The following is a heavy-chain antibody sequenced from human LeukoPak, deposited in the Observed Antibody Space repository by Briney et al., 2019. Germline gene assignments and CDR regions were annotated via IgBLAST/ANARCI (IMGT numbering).Heavy chain of an antibody. V-gene: IGHV3-7*01. J-gene: IGHJ4*02. Sequence: GGSLRLSCAAFGFTFRSYWMTWVRRAPGKGLEWVANIKQDGSEIYYVDSVKGRFTSSRDNAKNSVYLQMNSLRAEDTAVYYCARSSWGSSTNSWGQGTLVTVSS. CDR1: GFTFRSYW. D-gene: IGHD3-16*01. CDR2: IKQDGSEI. CDR3: ARSSWGSSTNS.